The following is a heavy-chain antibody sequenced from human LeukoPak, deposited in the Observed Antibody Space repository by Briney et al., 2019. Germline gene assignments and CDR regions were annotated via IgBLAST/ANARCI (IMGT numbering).Heavy chain of an antibody. J-gene: IGHJ4*02. D-gene: IGHD6-19*01. CDR2: IYSSGTT. V-gene: IGHV4-31*03. CDR1: GDSISSGGYY. CDR3: ASRSGVAGTCFDF. Sequence: PSETLSLTCTVSGDSISSGGYYWSWIRQHPGKGLEWIGYIYSSGTTYYNPALKSRATVSVDTSKNQFSLNLRSVTAADTAVYYCASRSGVAGTCFDFWGQGTLVIVSS.